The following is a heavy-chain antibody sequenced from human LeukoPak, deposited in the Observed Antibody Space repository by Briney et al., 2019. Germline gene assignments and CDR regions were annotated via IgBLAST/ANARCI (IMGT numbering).Heavy chain of an antibody. D-gene: IGHD4-17*01. CDR1: GYTFTDYY. V-gene: IGHV1-2*02. Sequence: GASVKVSCKASGYTFTDYYLHWVRQAPGQGLEWMGWIKPHTGDTPYAQSFQGRDTMTRDTSISTAYMDLVMLRSDDTDVYYCARGSALSQTTGTTFDYWGQGTLVTVSS. CDR2: IKPHTGDT. J-gene: IGHJ4*02. CDR3: ARGSALSQTTGTTFDY.